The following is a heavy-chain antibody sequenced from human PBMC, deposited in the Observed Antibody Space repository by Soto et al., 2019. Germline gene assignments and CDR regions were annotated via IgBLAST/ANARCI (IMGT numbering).Heavy chain of an antibody. CDR1: GFTFDDYA. V-gene: IGHV3-9*01. CDR3: AKELGNTPTFDY. D-gene: IGHD7-27*01. CDR2: ISWNSGSI. J-gene: IGHJ4*02. Sequence: GGSLRLSCAASGFTFDDYAMHWVRQAPGKGLEWVSGISWNSGSIGYADSVKGRFTISRDNAKNSLYLQMNSLRAEDTALYYCAKELGNTPTFDYWGQGTLVTVSS.